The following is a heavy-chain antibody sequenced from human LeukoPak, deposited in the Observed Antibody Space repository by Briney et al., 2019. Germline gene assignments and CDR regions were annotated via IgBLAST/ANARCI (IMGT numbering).Heavy chain of an antibody. CDR1: GYTFTSYG. CDR3: ARDRAAAGTVSIVAY. CDR2: ISAYNGNT. D-gene: IGHD6-13*01. Sequence: GASVKVSCKASGYTFTSYGISWVRQAPGQGLEWMGWISAYNGNTNYAQNLQGRVTMTTDTSTSTAYMELRSLRSDDTAVYYCARDRAAAGTVSIVAYWGRGTLVTVSS. J-gene: IGHJ4*02. V-gene: IGHV1-18*04.